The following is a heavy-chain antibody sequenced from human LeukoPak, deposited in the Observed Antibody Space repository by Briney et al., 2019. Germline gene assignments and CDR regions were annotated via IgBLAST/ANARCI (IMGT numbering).Heavy chain of an antibody. CDR2: INPSGGST. J-gene: IGHJ6*03. V-gene: IGHV1-46*01. CDR1: GYTFTRYY. Sequence: GASVKVSCKASGYTFTRYYMYWVRQAPGQGLEWMGIINPSGGSTHYARKFQGRVTMTRDMSTSTVNMELSSLRSEDTAVYYCARDSTDFGLHLWSTGNYYYYHMDVWGKGTTVTISS. CDR3: ARDSTDFGLHLWSTGNYYYYHMDV. D-gene: IGHD5-18*01.